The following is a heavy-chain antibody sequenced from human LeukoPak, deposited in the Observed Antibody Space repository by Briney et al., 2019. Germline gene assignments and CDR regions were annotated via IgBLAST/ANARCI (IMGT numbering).Heavy chain of an antibody. CDR1: GYSISSGYY. Sequence: SETLSLTCTVSGYSISSGYYWGWIRQPPGKGLEWIGSIYYSGSTYYNPSLKSRVTISVDTSKNQFSLKLSSVTAADTAVYYCAREYLYSSSWYSGYYYYMDVWGKGTTVTVSS. D-gene: IGHD6-13*01. V-gene: IGHV4-38-2*02. J-gene: IGHJ6*03. CDR2: IYYSGST. CDR3: AREYLYSSSWYSGYYYYMDV.